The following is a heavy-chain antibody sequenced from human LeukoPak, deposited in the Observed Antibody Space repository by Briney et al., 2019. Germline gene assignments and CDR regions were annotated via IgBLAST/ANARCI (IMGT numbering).Heavy chain of an antibody. D-gene: IGHD5-18*01. V-gene: IGHV1-69*04. CDR2: IIPILGIA. CDR1: GGTFSSYA. CDR3: AKVDTAMVIVG. Sequence: SVCASRKASGGTFSSYAISWVRQAPGQGLEWMGRIIPILGIANYAQKFQGRVTITADKSTSTAYMELSSLRSEDTAVYYCAKVDTAMVIVGWGQLRLVSVSS. J-gene: IGHJ4*03.